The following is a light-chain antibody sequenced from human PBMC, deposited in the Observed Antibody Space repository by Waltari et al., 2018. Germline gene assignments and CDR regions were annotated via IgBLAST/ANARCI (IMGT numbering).Light chain of an antibody. J-gene: IGLJ3*02. CDR1: TSNIGNNY. CDR3: AVWDDSLSVV. V-gene: IGLV1-47*01. Sequence: QSVLTQPPSASGAPGQRVTISCSGTTSNIGNNYVFWYQQLPGTAPQLLIYRNNQRPSGVPDRFSGSKSGTSAPLDISGLRSEDEAEYYCAVWDDSLSVVFGGGTKLTVV. CDR2: RNN.